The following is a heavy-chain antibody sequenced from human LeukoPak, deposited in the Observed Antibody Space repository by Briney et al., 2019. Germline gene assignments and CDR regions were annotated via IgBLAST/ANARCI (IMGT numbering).Heavy chain of an antibody. CDR1: GGSFSGYY. CDR2: INHSGST. D-gene: IGHD3-16*02. J-gene: IGHJ5*02. Sequence: SETLSPTCAVYGGSFSGYYWSWIRQPPGKGLEWIGEINHSGSTNYNPSLKSRVTISVDTSKNQFSLKLSSVTAADTAVYYCARGYYDYVWGSYRSRVDPWGQGTLVTVSS. CDR3: ARGYYDYVWGSYRSRVDP. V-gene: IGHV4-34*01.